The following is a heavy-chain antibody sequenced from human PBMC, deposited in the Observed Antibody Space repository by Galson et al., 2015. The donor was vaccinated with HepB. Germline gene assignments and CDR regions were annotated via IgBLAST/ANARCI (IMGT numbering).Heavy chain of an antibody. J-gene: IGHJ6*02. CDR3: ARVAGTIYYYGMDV. Sequence: CASSGDSVSSNSAAWYWIRQSPARGREGRGRTYYRAKWYNEYAVSVRGRITINPDTSKNQFSLHLNFVTPEDTAVYYCARVAGTIYYYGMDVWGQGTTVTVSS. V-gene: IGHV6-1*01. D-gene: IGHD2-15*01. CDR1: GDSVSSNSAA. CDR2: TYYRAKWYN.